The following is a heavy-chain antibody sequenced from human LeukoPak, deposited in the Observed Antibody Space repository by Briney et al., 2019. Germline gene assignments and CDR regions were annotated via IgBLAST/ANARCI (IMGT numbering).Heavy chain of an antibody. V-gene: IGHV7-4-1*02. CDR1: GYTFTRYT. J-gene: IGHJ4*02. D-gene: IGHD2/OR15-2a*01. CDR3: ARDYNSASAY. Sequence: ASVKVSCKASGYTFTRYTMTWVRQAPGQGLEWMGWINTNTGNPTYAQGFTGRFDFSLDSSVSTAYLQISSLKAEDSGVYYCARDYNSASAYWGQGTLVTVSS. CDR2: INTNTGNP.